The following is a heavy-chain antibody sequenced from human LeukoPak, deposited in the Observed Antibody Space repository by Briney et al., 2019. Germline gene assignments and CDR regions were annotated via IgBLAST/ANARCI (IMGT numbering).Heavy chain of an antibody. CDR1: GFTFNNYA. CDR3: AKVMTRTMVRGVPPSDY. J-gene: IGHJ4*02. CDR2: ISGSGGRT. D-gene: IGHD3-10*01. V-gene: IGHV3-23*01. Sequence: PGGSLRLSCAASGFTFNNYAMSWVRQARGLGLEWVSSISGSGGRTYYADSVKGRFTISRDNSKNTLYLQINSLRAEDTAVYYCAKVMTRTMVRGVPPSDYWGQGTLVTVSS.